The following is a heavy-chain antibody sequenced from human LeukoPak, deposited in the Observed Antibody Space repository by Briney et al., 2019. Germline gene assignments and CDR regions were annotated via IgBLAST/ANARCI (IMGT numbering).Heavy chain of an antibody. CDR2: IYHSGST. V-gene: IGHV4-4*02. J-gene: IGHJ3*02. D-gene: IGHD6-19*01. CDR3: ARRPAAVAAKGAFDI. Sequence: SETLSLTCAVSGGSISSSNWRSWVRQPPGKGLEWIGEIYHSGSTNYNPSLKSRVTISVDKSKNQFSLKLSSVTAADTAVYYCARRPAAVAAKGAFDIWGQGTMVTVSS. CDR1: GGSISSSNW.